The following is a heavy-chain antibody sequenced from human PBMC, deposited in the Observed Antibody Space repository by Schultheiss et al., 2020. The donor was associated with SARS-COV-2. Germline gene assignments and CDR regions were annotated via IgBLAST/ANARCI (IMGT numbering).Heavy chain of an antibody. CDR1: GGSISSYY. J-gene: IGHJ4*02. CDR3: ARVYYDFWSGPPFDY. V-gene: IGHV4-59*08. CDR2: IYYSGST. D-gene: IGHD3-3*01. Sequence: SETLSLTCTVSGGSISSYYWSWIRQPPGKGLEWIGYIYYSGSTNYNPSLKSRVTISVDTSKNQFSLKLSSVTAADTAVYYCARVYYDFWSGPPFDYWGQGTLVTVSS.